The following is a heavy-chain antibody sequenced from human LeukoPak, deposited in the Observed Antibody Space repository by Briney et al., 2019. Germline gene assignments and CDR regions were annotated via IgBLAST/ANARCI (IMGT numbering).Heavy chain of an antibody. CDR1: GFTFSSYA. CDR2: ISGSGGST. V-gene: IGHV3-23*01. CDR3: AKGGEWLVSSAYYYYYVDV. Sequence: PGGSLRLSCAASGFTFSSYAMSWVRQALGKGLEWVSAISGSGGSTYYADSVKGRFTISRDNSQNTLYLQMNSLRAEDTAVYYCAKGGEWLVSSAYYYYYVDVWGKGTTVTISS. D-gene: IGHD6-19*01. J-gene: IGHJ6*03.